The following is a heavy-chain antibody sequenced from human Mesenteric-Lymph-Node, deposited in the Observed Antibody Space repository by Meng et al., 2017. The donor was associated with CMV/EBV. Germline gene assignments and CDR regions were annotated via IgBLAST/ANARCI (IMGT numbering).Heavy chain of an antibody. CDR3: ARDPVRSPSY. D-gene: IGHD3-10*01. CDR2: INEDGGAT. V-gene: IGHV3-74*01. J-gene: IGHJ4*02. CDR1: GFTFSKFW. Sequence: GESLKISCAASGFTFSKFWMHWVRQTPGKGLVWVSHINEDGGATNYADSVRGRFTISRDNAKNKLYLQMGSLRVEDTAVYYCARDPVRSPSYWGQGILVTVSS.